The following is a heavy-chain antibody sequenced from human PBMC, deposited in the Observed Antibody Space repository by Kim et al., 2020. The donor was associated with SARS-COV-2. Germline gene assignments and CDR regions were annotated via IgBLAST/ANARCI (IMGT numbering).Heavy chain of an antibody. J-gene: IGHJ4*02. CDR2: IYTSGST. CDR3: ARASRVPAARYYFDY. V-gene: IGHV4-4*07. CDR1: GGSISSYY. D-gene: IGHD2-2*01. Sequence: SETLSLTCTVSGGSISSYYWSWIRQPAGKGLEWIGRIYTSGSTNYNPSLKSRVTMSVDTSKNQFSLKLSSVTAADTAVYYCARASRVPAARYYFDYWGQGTLVTVSS.